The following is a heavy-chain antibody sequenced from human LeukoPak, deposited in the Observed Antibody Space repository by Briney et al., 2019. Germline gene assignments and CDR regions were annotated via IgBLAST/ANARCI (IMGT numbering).Heavy chain of an antibody. D-gene: IGHD2-15*01. CDR3: AKDRRFESCSTYYYGMDV. Sequence: GRSLRLSCAASGFTFSSYGMHWVRQAPGKGLEWVAVISYDGSNKYYADSVKGRFTISRDNSKNTLYLQMNSLRAEDTAVYYCAKDRRFESCSTYYYGMDVWGQGTTVTVSS. J-gene: IGHJ6*02. CDR1: GFTFSSYG. V-gene: IGHV3-30*18. CDR2: ISYDGSNK.